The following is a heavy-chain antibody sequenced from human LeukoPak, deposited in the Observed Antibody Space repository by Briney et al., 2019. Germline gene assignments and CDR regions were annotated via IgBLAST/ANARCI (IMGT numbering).Heavy chain of an antibody. CDR1: GFTFSSYG. Sequence: GGSLRFSCAASGFTFSSYGMHWVRQAPGKGLEWVAVISYDGSDKYYADSVKGRFTISRDNSKNTLYLQMNSLRAEDTAVYYCAKAHYDIWAIDYWGQGTLVTVSS. J-gene: IGHJ4*02. V-gene: IGHV3-30*18. CDR2: ISYDGSDK. D-gene: IGHD3-9*01. CDR3: AKAHYDIWAIDY.